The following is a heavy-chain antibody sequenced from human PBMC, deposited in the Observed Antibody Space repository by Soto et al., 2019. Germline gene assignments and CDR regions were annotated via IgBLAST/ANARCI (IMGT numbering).Heavy chain of an antibody. D-gene: IGHD4-17*01. J-gene: IGHJ4*02. V-gene: IGHV1-3*01. CDR1: GYTFSDYV. Sequence: ASVKVSCKASGYTFSDYVLHWVRQAPGQRLEWMGWIDGGNGDTKNSQKFQGRVTITRDTSATTAYMELSRLISEDTAVYYCARVGIYGARFLDYWGQGTLVTV. CDR3: ARVGIYGARFLDY. CDR2: IDGGNGDT.